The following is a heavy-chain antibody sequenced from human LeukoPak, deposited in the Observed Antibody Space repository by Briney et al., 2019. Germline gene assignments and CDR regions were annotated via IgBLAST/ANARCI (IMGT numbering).Heavy chain of an antibody. Sequence: PGGSLRLSCAASGFTFSSHWMTWIRQAPGKGLEWVANINQDGSERYYVDSVKGRFTISRDNAKNSLHLQMNSLRAEDTAVYYCAKDLDIVATIVNDYWGQGTLVTVSS. V-gene: IGHV3-7*03. CDR1: GFTFSSHW. CDR2: INQDGSER. J-gene: IGHJ4*02. D-gene: IGHD5-12*01. CDR3: AKDLDIVATIVNDY.